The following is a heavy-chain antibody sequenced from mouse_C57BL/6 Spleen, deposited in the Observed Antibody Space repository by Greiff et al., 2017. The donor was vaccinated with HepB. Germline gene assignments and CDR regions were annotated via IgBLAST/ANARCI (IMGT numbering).Heavy chain of an antibody. D-gene: IGHD2-3*01. CDR2: ISSGSSTI. CDR3: ARWLLLPMDY. V-gene: IGHV5-17*01. CDR1: GFTFSDYG. J-gene: IGHJ4*01. Sequence: EVHLVESGGGLVKPGGSLKLSCAASGFTFSDYGMHWVRQAPEKGLEWVAYISSGSSTIYYADTVKGRFTISRDNAKNTLFLQMTSLRSEDTAMYYCARWLLLPMDYWGQGTSVTVSS.